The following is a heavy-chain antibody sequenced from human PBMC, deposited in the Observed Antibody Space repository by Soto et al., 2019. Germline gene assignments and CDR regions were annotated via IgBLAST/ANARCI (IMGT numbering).Heavy chain of an antibody. D-gene: IGHD5-18*01. Sequence: EVQLEESGGALAQPGRSLRLSCAASGFTFDDYAMYWVRQVLGKGLEWVSSISWNSGNIGYADSVKGRFTTSRDNAENCRYLQMNRLRPGDTGLYYCLRSKGGYSYGTPFDYWCQGTLVTVSS. CDR1: GFTFDDYA. V-gene: IGHV3-9*01. CDR2: ISWNSGNI. J-gene: IGHJ4*02. CDR3: LRSKGGYSYGTPFDY.